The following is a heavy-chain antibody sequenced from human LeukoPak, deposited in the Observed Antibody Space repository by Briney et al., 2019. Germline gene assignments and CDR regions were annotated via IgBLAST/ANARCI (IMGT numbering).Heavy chain of an antibody. V-gene: IGHV3-30*18. D-gene: IGHD3-22*01. CDR2: MSYDGSNK. CDR3: AKGFYYDSSGYYEVDYYFDF. J-gene: IGHJ4*02. Sequence: PGRSLRLSCAASGFTFSNYGMHWVRQTPGKGLEWVAVMSYDGSNKYYADSVKGRFTISRDNSKNTLHLQMHSLRAEDTAVYYCAKGFYYDSSGYYEVDYYFDFWGQGTLVTVSS. CDR1: GFTFSNYG.